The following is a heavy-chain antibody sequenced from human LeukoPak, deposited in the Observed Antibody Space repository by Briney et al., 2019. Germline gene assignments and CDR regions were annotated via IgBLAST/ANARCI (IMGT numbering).Heavy chain of an antibody. CDR1: GYTFTSYD. Sequence: SSVKVSCKASGYTFTSYDMNWVRQAAGQGLEWMGWMNPNSGNTDYAQKFQGRVTMTRNTSISTAYMELSSLRSEDTAVYYCARAARPGYCSSTSCYFGAHPNWFDPWGQGTLVTVSS. V-gene: IGHV1-8*01. CDR3: ARAARPGYCSSTSCYFGAHPNWFDP. CDR2: MNPNSGNT. J-gene: IGHJ5*02. D-gene: IGHD2-2*01.